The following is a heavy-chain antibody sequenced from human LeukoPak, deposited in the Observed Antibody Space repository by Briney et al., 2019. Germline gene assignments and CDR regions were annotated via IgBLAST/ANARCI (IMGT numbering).Heavy chain of an antibody. CDR1: GFTFSNYN. V-gene: IGHV3-48*01. J-gene: IGHJ4*02. D-gene: IGHD6-13*01. CDR3: ARETPYSSSWTVFDY. Sequence: GGSLRLSCAASGFTFSNYNMNWVRQAPGRGLEWISYITLSSGIIYYADSVKGRFTISRDNAKNSLYLQMNSLRAEDTAVYYCARETPYSSSWTVFDYWGLGTLVTVSS. CDR2: ITLSSGII.